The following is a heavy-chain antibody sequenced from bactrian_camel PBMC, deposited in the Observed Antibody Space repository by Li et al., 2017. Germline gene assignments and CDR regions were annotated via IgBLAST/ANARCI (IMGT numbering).Heavy chain of an antibody. CDR1: GYTYNRNC. CDR3: TQGVWYSTIGDIQRHQ. CDR2: IATGSGNT. J-gene: IGHJ4*01. D-gene: IGHD1*01. V-gene: IGHV3S1*01. Sequence: HVQLVESGGGSVQAGGSLRLFCAASGYTYNRNCMAWFRQAPGKEREGVARIATGSGNTYYADSVKGRFTISQDNAKNTVYLQMNSLKPEDTAMYFCTQGVWYSTIGDIQRHQRGQGTQVTVS.